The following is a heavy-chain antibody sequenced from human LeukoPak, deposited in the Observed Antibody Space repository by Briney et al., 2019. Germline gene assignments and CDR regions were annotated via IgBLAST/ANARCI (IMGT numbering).Heavy chain of an antibody. CDR3: ATLSQSAHQFPFDP. Sequence: GASVKVSCKASGGTFSSYTISWVRQAPGQGLEWMGRIIPTLGIANYAQKFQGRVTITADKSTSTAYMELSSLRSEDTAVYYCATLSQSAHQFPFDPWGQGTLVTVSS. CDR2: IIPTLGIA. V-gene: IGHV1-69*02. CDR1: GGTFSSYT. J-gene: IGHJ5*02. D-gene: IGHD2-2*01.